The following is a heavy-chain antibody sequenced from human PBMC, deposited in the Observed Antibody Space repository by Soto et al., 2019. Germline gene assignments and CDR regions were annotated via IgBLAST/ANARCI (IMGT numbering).Heavy chain of an antibody. D-gene: IGHD3-10*01. V-gene: IGHV4-4*07. J-gene: IGHJ6*02. CDR3: ARGPRGYVYYHGMDV. Sequence: PSETLSLTCTVSGGSIISYYVIWVRRSAVKGLEWIVRIDTSGTTNYNPSLKSRVTMSVDASKNHFSLNLSSVTAADTAVYYCARGPRGYVYYHGMDVWGQGTTVTVSS. CDR2: IDTSGTT. CDR1: GGSIISYY.